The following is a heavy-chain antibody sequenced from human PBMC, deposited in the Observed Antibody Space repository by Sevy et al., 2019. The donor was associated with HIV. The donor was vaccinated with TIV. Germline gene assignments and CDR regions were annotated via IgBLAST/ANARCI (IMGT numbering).Heavy chain of an antibody. CDR2: ISYDGNK. CDR3: ARAGRLRLGELSSGPDY. CDR1: GFNFNTYG. Sequence: GGSLRLSCTASGFNFNTYGMHWVRQAPGKGLEWLALISYDGNKYYADSVEGRFTISRDNSRNTLYLQMNSLRTEDTAVFHCARAGRLRLGELSSGPDYWGPGTLVTVSS. D-gene: IGHD3-16*02. V-gene: IGHV3-30*03. J-gene: IGHJ4*02.